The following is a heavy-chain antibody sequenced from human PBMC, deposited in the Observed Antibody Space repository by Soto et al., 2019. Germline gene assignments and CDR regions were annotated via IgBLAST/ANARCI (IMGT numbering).Heavy chain of an antibody. CDR1: GFTFSSYS. J-gene: IGHJ4*02. Sequence: EVQLVESGGGLVKPGGSLRLSCAASGFTFSSYSMNWVRQAPGKGLEWVSSISSSSSYIYYADSVKGRFTISRDNAKNSLYLKMNSLRAEETAVYYCARVGGGGSYGSFDYWGQGTLVTVSS. CDR2: ISSSSSYI. D-gene: IGHD2-15*01. V-gene: IGHV3-21*01. CDR3: ARVGGGGSYGSFDY.